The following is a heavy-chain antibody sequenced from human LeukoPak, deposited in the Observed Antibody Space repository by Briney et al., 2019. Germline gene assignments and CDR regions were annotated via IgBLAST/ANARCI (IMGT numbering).Heavy chain of an antibody. D-gene: IGHD1-26*01. CDR2: INNSGST. Sequence: PSETLSLTCTVYGGSFSGYYWSWIRQPPGKGLEWIGEINNSGSTNYTPYLKSRVTISVDTSKKQFSLKLSSVTAADTAMYYCARVQAEVGPGHWGQGTLVTVST. CDR3: ARVQAEVGPGH. J-gene: IGHJ4*02. CDR1: GGSFSGYY. V-gene: IGHV4-34*01.